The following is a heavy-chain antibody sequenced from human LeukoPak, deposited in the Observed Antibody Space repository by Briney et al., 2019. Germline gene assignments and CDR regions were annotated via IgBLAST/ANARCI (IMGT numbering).Heavy chain of an antibody. J-gene: IGHJ6*02. CDR3: ARAIYGDYYYYCMDV. CDR1: GFPFSSYS. Sequence: GSLRLSCAASGFPFSSYSMNWVRQAPGKGLEWVSSISSSSSYIYYADSVKGRFTISRDNAKNSLYLQMNSLRAEDTAVYYCARAIYGDYYYYCMDVWGQGTTVTVSS. V-gene: IGHV3-21*01. D-gene: IGHD4-17*01. CDR2: ISSSSSYI.